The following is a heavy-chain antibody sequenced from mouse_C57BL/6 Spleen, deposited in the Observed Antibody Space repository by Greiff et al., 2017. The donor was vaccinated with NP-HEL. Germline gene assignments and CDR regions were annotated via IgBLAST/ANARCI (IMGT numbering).Heavy chain of an antibody. CDR2: ISSGGSYT. CDR3: ARDRNYEFAY. D-gene: IGHD2-5*01. V-gene: IGHV5-6*01. Sequence: EVKLMESGGDLVKPGGSLKLSCAASGFTFSSYGMSWVRQTPDKRLEWVATISSGGSYTYYPDSVKGRFTISRDNAKNTLYLQMSRLKSEDTAMYYCARDRNYEFAYWGQGTLVTVSA. CDR1: GFTFSSYG. J-gene: IGHJ3*01.